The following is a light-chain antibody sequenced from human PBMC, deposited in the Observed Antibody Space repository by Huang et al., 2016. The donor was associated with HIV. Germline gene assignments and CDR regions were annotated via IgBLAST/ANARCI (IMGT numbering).Light chain of an antibody. CDR1: QNINRY. CDR3: QQSAVTPRT. J-gene: IGKJ2*01. CDR2: GAS. Sequence: DIQITQSPSSLSASVGDRVIITCRASQNINRYLNWYQQQPGKAPKLLISGASKLQSGVPSSCSGSGSGTHFTLAISSLQPEDSATYYCQQSAVTPRTFGQGTKLEI. V-gene: IGKV1-39*01.